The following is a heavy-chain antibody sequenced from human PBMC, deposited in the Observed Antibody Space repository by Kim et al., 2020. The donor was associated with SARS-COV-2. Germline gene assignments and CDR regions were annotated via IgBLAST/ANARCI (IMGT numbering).Heavy chain of an antibody. CDR1: GYTFTKYG. J-gene: IGHJ4*02. Sequence: ASVKVSCKASGYTFTKYGVHWVRQAPGQSLEWMGWVNAGNGDTHYSPKFQDRVTITRDTSATTACMELSSLRSEDTAVYYCARPSFCADGICPYYDYWGQGTLVTVSS. D-gene: IGHD2-8*01. V-gene: IGHV1-3*01. CDR2: VNAGNGDT. CDR3: ARPSFCADGICPYYDY.